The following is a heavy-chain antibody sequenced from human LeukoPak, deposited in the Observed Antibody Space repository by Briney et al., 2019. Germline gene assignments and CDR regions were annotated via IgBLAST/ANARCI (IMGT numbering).Heavy chain of an antibody. CDR2: ISWNSGSI. J-gene: IGHJ4*02. CDR1: GFTFSSYA. Sequence: GGSLRLSCAASGFTFSSYAMSWVRQAPGKGLEWVSAISWNSGSIGYAASEKGRFTISRDNAKNSLYLQMSSLRVEDTAIYYCVRNRVDYWGQGALVTVSS. CDR3: VRNRVDY. D-gene: IGHD2/OR15-2a*01. V-gene: IGHV3-23*01.